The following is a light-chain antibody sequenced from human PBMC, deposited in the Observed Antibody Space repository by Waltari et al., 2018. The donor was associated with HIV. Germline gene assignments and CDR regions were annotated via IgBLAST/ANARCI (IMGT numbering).Light chain of an antibody. J-gene: IGKJ1*01. Sequence: EIVLTQSPAPRSFSLGERAPLPCRPMPSIDGSYLAWYQQKPGQAPRLLIDGATRRATGVPDRFSGSGSGTDFSLTISRLEPEDFAVYYCQHYSKSPTWTFGQGTKVEIK. CDR2: GAT. V-gene: IGKV3-20*01. CDR3: QHYSKSPTWT. CDR1: PSIDGSY.